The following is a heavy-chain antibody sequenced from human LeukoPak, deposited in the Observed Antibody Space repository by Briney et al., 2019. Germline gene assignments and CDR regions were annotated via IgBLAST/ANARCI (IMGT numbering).Heavy chain of an antibody. CDR2: ISGSGGST. V-gene: IGHV3-23*01. CDR3: ARSGSYYRQTGWVY. J-gene: IGHJ4*02. D-gene: IGHD1-26*01. Sequence: GGSLRLSCAASGFTFSSYAISWVRQAPGKGLEWVSAISGSGGSTYYADSVKGRFTISRDNSKNTLCLQMNSLRAEDTAVYYCARSGSYYRQTGWVYWGQGTLVTVSS. CDR1: GFTFSSYA.